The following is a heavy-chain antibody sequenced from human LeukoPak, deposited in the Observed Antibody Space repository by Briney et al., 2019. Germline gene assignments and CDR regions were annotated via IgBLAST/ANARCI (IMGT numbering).Heavy chain of an antibody. Sequence: SVKVSCKASGGTFSSYAISWVRQAPGQGLEWMGGIIPIFGTANYAQKFQGRVTITTDESTSTAYMELSSLRSEDTAVYYCAGSMTTVTFYYYYYYMDVWGKGTTVTVSS. CDR2: IIPIFGTA. D-gene: IGHD4-17*01. CDR1: GGTFSSYA. CDR3: AGSMTTVTFYYYYYYMDV. V-gene: IGHV1-69*05. J-gene: IGHJ6*03.